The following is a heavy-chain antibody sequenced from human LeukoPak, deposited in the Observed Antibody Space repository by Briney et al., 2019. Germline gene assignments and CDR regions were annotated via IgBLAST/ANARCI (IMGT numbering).Heavy chain of an antibody. D-gene: IGHD3-9*01. J-gene: IGHJ4*02. V-gene: IGHV1-69*13. Sequence: SVKVSCKASGGTFSSYAISWVRQAPGQGLEWMGGIVPIFGTANYAQKFQGRVTITADESTSTAYMELSSLRSEDTAVYYCARVSDYDILTGYHYQYFDYWGQGTLVTVSS. CDR3: ARVSDYDILTGYHYQYFDY. CDR1: GGTFSSYA. CDR2: IVPIFGTA.